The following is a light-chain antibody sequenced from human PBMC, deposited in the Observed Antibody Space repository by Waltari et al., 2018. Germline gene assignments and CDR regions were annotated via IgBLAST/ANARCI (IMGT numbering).Light chain of an antibody. V-gene: IGKV3D-15*01. Sequence: MMQAPVTRPVPPEERGARPCRASQSIYSNLAWYQQRPGQPPRLLIFDASTRASGIPARFSGSGSGTEFTLTIRTLQSEDSAVYYCQQYNVWPPITFGQGTRLEIK. J-gene: IGKJ5*01. CDR3: QQYNVWPPIT. CDR2: DAS. CDR1: QSIYSN.